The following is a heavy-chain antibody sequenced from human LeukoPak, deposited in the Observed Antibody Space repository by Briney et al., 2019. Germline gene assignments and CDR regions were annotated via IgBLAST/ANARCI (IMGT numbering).Heavy chain of an antibody. J-gene: IGHJ4*02. CDR2: IYPGPGAGPGGSNP. V-gene: IGHV5-51*01. CDR1: GYTFTSYW. Sequence: GESLKISCKSSGYTFTSYWIGWVRQMPGKGLEWMGIIYPGPGAGPGGSNPIYNPSFQGQVSISADNSITTAYLQWSSLKTSDTAIYYCARHSTRPNWYSPIDYSGQGTLVTVSS. CDR3: ARHSTRPNWYSPIDY. D-gene: IGHD2-21*01.